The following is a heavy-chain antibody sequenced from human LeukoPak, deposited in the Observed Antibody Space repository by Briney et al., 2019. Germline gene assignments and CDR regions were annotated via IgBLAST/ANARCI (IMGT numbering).Heavy chain of an antibody. CDR1: GFTFSGYS. V-gene: IGHV3-21*01. J-gene: IGHJ4*02. CDR3: AREDYGDFPFDY. D-gene: IGHD4-17*01. Sequence: GGSLRLSCAASGFTFSGYSMNWVRQAPGKGLEWVSSISSSSSYIYYADSVKGRFTISRDNAKNSLYLQMNSLRAEDTAVYYCAREDYGDFPFDYWGQGTLVTVSS. CDR2: ISSSSSYI.